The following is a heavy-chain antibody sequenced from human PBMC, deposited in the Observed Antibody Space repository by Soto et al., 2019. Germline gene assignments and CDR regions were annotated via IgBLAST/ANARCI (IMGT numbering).Heavy chain of an antibody. CDR3: ARDLAWGEQQLVLTWGANWLDP. CDR1: GYTFTNYG. CDR2: ISAYNGNT. Sequence: QVQLVQSGAELKKPGASVKVSCKASGYTFTNYGISWMRQAPGQGLEWMGWISAYNGNTNYAQKLQDRVTMTTDTFTTTAYMELRSLTSDDTAVYYCARDLAWGEQQLVLTWGANWLDPWGQGTLVAVSS. V-gene: IGHV1-18*01. D-gene: IGHD6-13*01. J-gene: IGHJ5*02.